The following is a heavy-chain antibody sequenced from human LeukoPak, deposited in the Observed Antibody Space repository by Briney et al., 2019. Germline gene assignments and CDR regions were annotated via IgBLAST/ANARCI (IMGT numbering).Heavy chain of an antibody. V-gene: IGHV3-23*01. J-gene: IGHJ4*02. CDR1: GFTFSSYA. D-gene: IGHD3-3*01. CDR3: AKVLDDFWGGLFDY. CDR2: ISGSGGST. Sequence: GSLRLSCAASGFTFSSYAMSWVRQAPGKGLEWVSAISGSGGSTYYADSVEGRFTISRDNSKNTLYLQMNSLRAEDTAVYYCAKVLDDFWGGLFDYWGQGTLVTVSS.